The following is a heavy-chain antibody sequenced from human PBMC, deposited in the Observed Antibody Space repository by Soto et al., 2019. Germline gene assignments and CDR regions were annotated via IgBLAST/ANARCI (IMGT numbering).Heavy chain of an antibody. V-gene: IGHV1-69*13. CDR2: IIPIFGTA. J-gene: IGHJ6*02. CDR3: ARSRTDGMVYGYYGMDV. D-gene: IGHD3-3*01. Sequence: SVKVSCKASGGTFSSYAISWVRQAPGQGLEWMGGIIPIFGTANYAQKFQGRVTITADESTSTAYMELSSLRSEDTAVYYCARSRTDGMVYGYYGMDVWGQGTTVTVSS. CDR1: GGTFSSYA.